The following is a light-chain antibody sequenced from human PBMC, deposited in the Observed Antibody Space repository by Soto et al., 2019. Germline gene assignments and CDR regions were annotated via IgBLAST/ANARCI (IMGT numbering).Light chain of an antibody. J-gene: IGLJ1*01. CDR2: DVS. CDR3: SSYTSSSTYV. Sequence: QSVLTQPTPVSGSHGQSITISCTGTSSDVGGYNYVSWYQQHPGKAPKLMIYDVSNRPSGVSNRFSGSKSGNTASLTISGLQAEDGADYYCSSYTSSSTYVFGTGTKVTVL. V-gene: IGLV2-14*01. CDR1: SSDVGGYNY.